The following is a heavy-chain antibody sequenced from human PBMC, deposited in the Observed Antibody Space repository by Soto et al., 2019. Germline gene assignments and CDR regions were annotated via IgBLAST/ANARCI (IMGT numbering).Heavy chain of an antibody. V-gene: IGHV6-1*01. D-gene: IGHD6-13*01. J-gene: IGHJ6*03. CDR2: TYYRSKWYN. CDR3: ARAGSSWYFYYYYYMDL. Sequence: SQTLSLTCAISGDSVSSNSSAWNWIRQSPSRGLEWLGRTYYRSKWYNDYAVSVKSRITINPDTSKNQFSLQLNSVTPEDTAVYYCARAGSSWYFYYYYYMDLCGKGTPVTVSS. CDR1: GDSVSSNSSA.